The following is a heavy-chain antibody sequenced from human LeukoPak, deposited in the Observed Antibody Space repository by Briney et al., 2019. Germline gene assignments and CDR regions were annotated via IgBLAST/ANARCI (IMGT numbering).Heavy chain of an antibody. CDR3: ARGPRTTVVKRGFDY. Sequence: GGSLRLSCAASGFTFSDYYMSWIRRAPGKGLEWVSYISSSGSTIYYADSVKGRFTISRDNAKNSLYLQMNSLRAEDTAVYYCARGPRTTVVKRGFDYWGQGTLVTVSS. J-gene: IGHJ4*02. D-gene: IGHD4-23*01. CDR1: GFTFSDYY. V-gene: IGHV3-11*04. CDR2: ISSSGSTI.